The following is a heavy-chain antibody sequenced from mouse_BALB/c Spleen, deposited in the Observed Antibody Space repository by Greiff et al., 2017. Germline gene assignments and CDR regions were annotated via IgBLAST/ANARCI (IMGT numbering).Heavy chain of an antibody. D-gene: IGHD5-5*01. J-gene: IGHJ4*01. V-gene: IGHV5-9-4*01. CDR2: ISSGGSYT. CDR3: ARTDYLYAMDY. CDR1: GFAFSSYD. Sequence: DVKLVESGGGLVKPGGSLKLSCAASGFAFSSYDMSWVRQSPEKRLEWVAEISSGGSYTYYPDTVTGRFTISRDNAKNTLYLEMSSLRSEDTAMYYCARTDYLYAMDYWGQGTSVTVSS.